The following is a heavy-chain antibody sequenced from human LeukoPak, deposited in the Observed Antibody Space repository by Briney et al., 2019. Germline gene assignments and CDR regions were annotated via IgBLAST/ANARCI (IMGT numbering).Heavy chain of an antibody. D-gene: IGHD1-26*01. V-gene: IGHV5-51*01. CDR3: ARRSGSYTGYYYYYMDV. Sequence: GESLKISCKGSGYSLTSYWIGWVRQMPGKGLEWMGIIYPGDSDTRYSPSFQGQVTISADKSISTAYLQWSSLKASDTAMYYCARRSGSYTGYYYYYMDVWGKGTTVTVSS. J-gene: IGHJ6*03. CDR1: GYSLTSYW. CDR2: IYPGDSDT.